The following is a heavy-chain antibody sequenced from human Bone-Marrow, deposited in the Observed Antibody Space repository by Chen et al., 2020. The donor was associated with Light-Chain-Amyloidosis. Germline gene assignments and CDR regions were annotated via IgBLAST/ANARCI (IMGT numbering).Heavy chain of an antibody. V-gene: IGHV3-9*01. CDR3: AKDMQAYSAYLGIFDY. CDR2: ISWNSGSI. J-gene: IGHJ4*02. D-gene: IGHD5-12*01. Sequence: EVQLVESGGGLVQPGRSLRLSCAASGFTFDDYAMHWVRQAPGKGLEWVSGISWNSGSIGYADSVKGRFTISRDNAKNSLYLQMNSLRAEDTALYYCAKDMQAYSAYLGIFDYWGQGTLVTVSS. CDR1: GFTFDDYA.